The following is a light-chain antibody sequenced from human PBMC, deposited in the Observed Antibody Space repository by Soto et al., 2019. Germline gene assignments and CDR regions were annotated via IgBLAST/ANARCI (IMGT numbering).Light chain of an antibody. CDR1: QGVSRK. J-gene: IGKJ5*01. Sequence: DIVMPQSPATLSVAPGERVPFSCRASQGVSRKLAWYQHKPGQAPRLLIYGASNRATGIPDRFSGSGSGTDFTLTIRRLEPEDLAVYYCQQRSNWPPITFGQGTRLEIK. CDR3: QQRSNWPPIT. V-gene: IGKV3-11*01. CDR2: GAS.